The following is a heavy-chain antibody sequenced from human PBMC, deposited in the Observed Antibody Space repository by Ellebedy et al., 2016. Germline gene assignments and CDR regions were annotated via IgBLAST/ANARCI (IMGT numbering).Heavy chain of an antibody. J-gene: IGHJ6*02. Sequence: GGSLRLSCAASGFLLSSYSMNWVRQAPGKGLEWVSCISSSGTYLYYTDSVKGRFTISRDNAKNSLYLQLNSLRAEDTAVYYCARDLSYGMDVWGQGTTVTVSS. D-gene: IGHD2/OR15-2a*01. V-gene: IGHV3-21*01. CDR3: ARDLSYGMDV. CDR2: ISSSGTYL. CDR1: GFLLSSYS.